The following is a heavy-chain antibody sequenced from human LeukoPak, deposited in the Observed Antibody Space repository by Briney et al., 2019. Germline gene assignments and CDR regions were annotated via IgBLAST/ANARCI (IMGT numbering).Heavy chain of an antibody. CDR3: ARDRSSGWYTLFDY. J-gene: IGHJ4*02. D-gene: IGHD6-19*01. Sequence: GGSLRLSCAASGFTFSTYAMTWVRQAPGRGLEWVSTITANAGGTYYADSVKGRFTISRDNSKNTLYLQMNSLRAEDTAVYYCARDRSSGWYTLFDYWGQGTLVTVSS. CDR1: GFTFSTYA. V-gene: IGHV3-23*01. CDR2: ITANAGGT.